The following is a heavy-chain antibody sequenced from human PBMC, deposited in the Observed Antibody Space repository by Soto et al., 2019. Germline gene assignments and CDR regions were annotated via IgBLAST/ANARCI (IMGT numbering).Heavy chain of an antibody. D-gene: IGHD2-15*01. CDR3: AKDHLLAL. Sequence: AGGALRLSCTASGVTFSSYAMSWVRQAPGKGLEWVSAISGSGGSTYYADSVKGRFTISRDNSKNTLYLQMNSLRAEDTAVYYCAKDHLLALWGQGTLVTVSS. CDR2: ISGSGGST. CDR1: GVTFSSYA. J-gene: IGHJ4*02. V-gene: IGHV3-23*01.